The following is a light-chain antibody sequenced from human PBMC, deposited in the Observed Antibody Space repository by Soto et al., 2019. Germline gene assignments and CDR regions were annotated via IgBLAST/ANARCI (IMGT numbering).Light chain of an antibody. J-gene: IGKJ4*01. CDR3: QQYGSSLT. CDR2: GAS. CDR1: QTVSSS. Sequence: IVLTQSPGTLSLSPGERATLSCRASQTVSSSLAWYQQKPGQAPRLLISGASSRAADIPDRFSGAGSGTDFTLTISRLEPEDFAVYYCQQYGSSLTFGGGTKVDIK. V-gene: IGKV3-20*01.